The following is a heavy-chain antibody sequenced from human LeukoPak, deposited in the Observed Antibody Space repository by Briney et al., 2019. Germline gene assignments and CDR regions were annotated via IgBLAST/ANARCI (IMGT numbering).Heavy chain of an antibody. CDR3: ARGIYYYDSSGYDDAFDI. CDR1: GFTFSSYA. J-gene: IGHJ3*02. CDR2: ISYDGSNK. Sequence: PGGSLRLSCAASGFTFSSYAMHWVRQAPGKGLEWVAVISYDGSNKYYADSVKGRFTISRDNPKNTLYLQMNSLRAEDTAVYYCARGIYYYDSSGYDDAFDIWGQGTMVTVSS. V-gene: IGHV3-30-3*01. D-gene: IGHD3-22*01.